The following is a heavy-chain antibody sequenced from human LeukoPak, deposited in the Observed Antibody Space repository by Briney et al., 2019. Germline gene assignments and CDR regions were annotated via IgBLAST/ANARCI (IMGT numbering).Heavy chain of an antibody. V-gene: IGHV1-2*06. CDR3: AKAKPQGSDRDFDY. CDR1: GYTFTGDY. Sequence: MTGESLKVSCKTSGYTFTGDYMHWVRQAPGQGLEWMGRINPNSGDTNYAQKFQGRVTMTGDTSITTAYMELNSLRSDDTAVYYCAKAKPQGSDRDFDYWGQGTLVTVSS. D-gene: IGHD1-14*01. CDR2: INPNSGDT. J-gene: IGHJ4*02.